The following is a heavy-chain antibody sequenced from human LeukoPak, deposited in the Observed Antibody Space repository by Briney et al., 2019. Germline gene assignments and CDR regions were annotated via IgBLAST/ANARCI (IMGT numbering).Heavy chain of an antibody. D-gene: IGHD1/OR15-1a*01. CDR3: ARGTDYGDV. Sequence: KPGGSLRLSCAASGFTFSDYYMRWIRQAPGKGLEWVSSISGGSTYIYYADSVKGRFTISRDNAENSLYLLMNSLRAEDTAVYYCARGTDYGDVWGEGTTVTISS. CDR1: GFTFSDYY. J-gene: IGHJ6*03. CDR2: ISGGSTYI. V-gene: IGHV3-11*06.